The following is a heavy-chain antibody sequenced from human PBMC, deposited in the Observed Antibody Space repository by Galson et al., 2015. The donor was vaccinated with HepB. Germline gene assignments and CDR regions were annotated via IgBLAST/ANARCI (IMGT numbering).Heavy chain of an antibody. CDR1: GFTFSSFA. Sequence: SLRLSCAASGFTFSSFAMSWVRQAPGKGLEWVSAIIGSGGHTYYADSVKGRFTISRDNSKNTLFLQMNGLRAEDTAVYYCAKATVKVTMLRGVLDCWGQGALVTVSS. CDR3: AKATVKVTMLRGVLDC. J-gene: IGHJ4*02. V-gene: IGHV3-23*01. D-gene: IGHD3-10*01. CDR2: IIGSGGHT.